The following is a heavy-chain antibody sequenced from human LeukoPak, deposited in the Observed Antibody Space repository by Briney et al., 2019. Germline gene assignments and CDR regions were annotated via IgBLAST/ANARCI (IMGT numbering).Heavy chain of an antibody. D-gene: IGHD2-2*01. CDR1: GGSISSDSYY. J-gene: IGHJ6*03. V-gene: IGHV4-61*02. CDR3: ARGPAAMLHYYYYYMDV. Sequence: PSQTLSLTCTVSGGSISSDSYYWSWIRQPAGKGLEWIGRIYTSGSTNYNPSLKSRVTISVDTSKNQFSLKLSSVTAADTAVYYCARGPAAMLHYYYYYMDVWGKGTTVTISS. CDR2: IYTSGST.